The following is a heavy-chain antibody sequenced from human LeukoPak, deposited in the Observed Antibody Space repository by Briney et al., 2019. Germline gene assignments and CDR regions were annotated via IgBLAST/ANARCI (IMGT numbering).Heavy chain of an antibody. CDR1: GFTFSSYS. Sequence: GGSLRLSCAASGFTFSSYSMNWVRQAPGKGLEWISYIDSSSRAIYYAGSVKGRFTISRDNSKNTLYLQMNSLRAEDTAVYYCAKGTKYYYGSGSYYLSRDHFISRWGQGTQVTVSS. CDR2: IDSSSRAI. J-gene: IGHJ4*02. V-gene: IGHV3-48*01. D-gene: IGHD3-10*01. CDR3: AKGTKYYYGSGSYYLSRDHFISR.